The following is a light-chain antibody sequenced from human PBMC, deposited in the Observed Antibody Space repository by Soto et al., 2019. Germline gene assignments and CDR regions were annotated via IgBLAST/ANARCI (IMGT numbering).Light chain of an antibody. CDR1: TGAVTTTHY. CDR3: FLSYSGARKV. V-gene: IGLV7-46*01. Sequence: QAVVTQEPSLTVSPGETVTLTCGSSTGAVTTTHYPYWFQQRPGQAPRTLIYDTSNRHSRTPARFSGSLLGGKAALTLSGEQPEDEADYYCFLSYSGARKVFGGGTKLTVL. CDR2: DTS. J-gene: IGLJ2*01.